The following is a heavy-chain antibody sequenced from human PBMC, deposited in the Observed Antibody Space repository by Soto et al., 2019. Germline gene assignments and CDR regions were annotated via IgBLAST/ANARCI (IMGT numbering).Heavy chain of an antibody. Sequence: QVQLVESGGGVVQPGRSLRLSCAASGFTLSSVGMHWVRQAPGKGLEWVGVTPYNENTNYYGASVKGRFTISRDNPKNMAYLEMNSLRAEDTAVYYCAKEESSGYYRTADYWGQGTLVSVSS. J-gene: IGHJ4*02. CDR2: TPYNENTN. V-gene: IGHV3-30*18. CDR3: AKEESSGYYRTADY. CDR1: GFTLSSVG. D-gene: IGHD6-19*01.